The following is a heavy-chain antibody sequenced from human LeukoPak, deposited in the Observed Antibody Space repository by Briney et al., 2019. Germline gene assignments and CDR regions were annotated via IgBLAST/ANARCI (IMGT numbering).Heavy chain of an antibody. D-gene: IGHD3-22*01. CDR3: ARATYYYDSSGYHAYYYYYYMDV. CDR1: GGTFSSYA. Sequence: ASVKVSCKASGGTFSSYAISWVRQAPGQGLEWKGGIIPIFGTANYAQKFQGRVTITADKSTSTAYMELSSLRSEDTAVYYCARATYYYDSSGYHAYYYYYYMDVWGKGTTVTVSS. V-gene: IGHV1-69*06. J-gene: IGHJ6*03. CDR2: IIPIFGTA.